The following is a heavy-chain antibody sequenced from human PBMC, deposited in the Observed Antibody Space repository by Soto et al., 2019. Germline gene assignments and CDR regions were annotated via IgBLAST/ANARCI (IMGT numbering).Heavy chain of an antibody. CDR3: ARDYSEEDYYYMAV. CDR1: GYTFTSYD. J-gene: IGHJ6*03. D-gene: IGHD2-15*01. V-gene: IGHV1-8*01. CDR2: MNPNSGNT. Sequence: QVQLVQSGAEVKKPGASVKVSCKASGYTFTSYDINWVRQATGQGLEWMGWMNPNSGNTGYAQKFQGRVTMTRNTSISTAYMELSSLRSEDTAVYYCARDYSEEDYYYMAVWGKGTTVTVSS.